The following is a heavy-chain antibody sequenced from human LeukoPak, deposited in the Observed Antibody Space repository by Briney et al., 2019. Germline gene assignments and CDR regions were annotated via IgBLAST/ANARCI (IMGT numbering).Heavy chain of an antibody. D-gene: IGHD6-13*01. J-gene: IGHJ5*02. Sequence: PGGSLRLSCAASGFIFSNYAMHWVRQAPGKGLEWVAVISYDGSNKYYADSVKRRFTISRDNSKNTLFLQMNSLRTEDTAVYYRARDLDSSSWYIRWFDPWGQGTLVTVSS. CDR1: GFIFSNYA. V-gene: IGHV3-30-3*01. CDR2: ISYDGSNK. CDR3: ARDLDSSSWYIRWFDP.